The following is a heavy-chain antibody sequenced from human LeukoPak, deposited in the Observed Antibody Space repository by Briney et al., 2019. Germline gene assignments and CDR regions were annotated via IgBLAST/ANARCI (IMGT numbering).Heavy chain of an antibody. D-gene: IGHD6-6*01. V-gene: IGHV3-30*02. Sequence: GGSLRLSCEGSGFTFSSYGIHWVRQAPGKGLEWVSFIRYDGINKYYADSVKGRFTLSRDNSKNTVYLEMNSLRPEDTAVYYCAKDYIISSSPIYHYDSWGQGALVTVSS. CDR3: AKDYIISSSPIYHYDS. CDR2: IRYDGINK. J-gene: IGHJ4*02. CDR1: GFTFSSYG.